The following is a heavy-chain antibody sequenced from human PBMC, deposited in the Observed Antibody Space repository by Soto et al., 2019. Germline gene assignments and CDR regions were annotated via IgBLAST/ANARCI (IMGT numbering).Heavy chain of an antibody. V-gene: IGHV3-23*01. CDR3: AKRRGAGGHFDY. Sequence: DVQLLESGGGLVQPEGSLSLSCAASGFTFSSYAMGWVRQGPGKGLEWVAVVSIGGSTHYADSVRGRFTISRDNAKNTLSLQMNSPTAEDTAVYFCAKRRGAGGHFDYWGQGDLVTVSS. CDR2: VSIGGST. CDR1: GFTFSSYA. D-gene: IGHD2-15*01. J-gene: IGHJ4*02.